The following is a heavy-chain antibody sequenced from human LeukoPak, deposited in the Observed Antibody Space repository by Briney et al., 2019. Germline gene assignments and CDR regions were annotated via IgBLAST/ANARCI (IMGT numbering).Heavy chain of an antibody. D-gene: IGHD3-22*01. J-gene: IGHJ4*02. CDR1: GGSFSGYY. Sequence: PSETLSLTCAVYGGSFSGYYWSWIRQPPGKGLEWIGEINHSGGTNYNPSLKSRVTISVDTSKNQFSLKLSSVTAADTAVYYCARVLSSGYYVWAYWGQGTLVTVSS. CDR3: ARVLSSGYYVWAY. V-gene: IGHV4-34*01. CDR2: INHSGGT.